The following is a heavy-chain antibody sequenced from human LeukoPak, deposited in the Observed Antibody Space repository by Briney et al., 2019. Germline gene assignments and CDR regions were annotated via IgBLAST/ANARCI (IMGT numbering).Heavy chain of an antibody. CDR2: IYYSGST. CDR1: GFTFSIYG. Sequence: PGGSLRLSCGASGFTFSIYGMSWIRQPPGKGLEWIGYIYYSGSTNYNPSLKSRVTISVDTSKNQFSLKLSSVTAADTAVYYCARWGPYYYDSSGYNHNWFDPWGQGTLVTVSS. J-gene: IGHJ5*02. V-gene: IGHV4-59*01. D-gene: IGHD3-22*01. CDR3: ARWGPYYYDSSGYNHNWFDP.